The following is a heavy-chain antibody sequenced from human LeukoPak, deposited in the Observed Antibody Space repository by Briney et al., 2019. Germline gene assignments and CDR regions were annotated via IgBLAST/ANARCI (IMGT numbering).Heavy chain of an antibody. V-gene: IGHV4-39*07. D-gene: IGHD3-9*01. J-gene: IGHJ3*02. CDR3: ARGKLRYFDWLSAPDAFDI. CDR2: IHYSGST. CDR1: GGSISSSAYH. Sequence: SETLSLTCTVSGGSISSSAYHWGWIRQPPGKGLEWIGSIHYSGSTYYNPSLKSRVTISVDTSKNQFSLKLSSVTAADTAVYYCARGKLRYFDWLSAPDAFDIWGQGTMVTVSS.